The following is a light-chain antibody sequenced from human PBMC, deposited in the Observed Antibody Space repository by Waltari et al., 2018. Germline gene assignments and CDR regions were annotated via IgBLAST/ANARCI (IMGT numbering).Light chain of an antibody. J-gene: IGLJ3*02. Sequence: QSVLTQPPSVSGAPGQRVTIPCTGSGSNTGAGSDVSWSQQVPRAAPKLLIYGSSSRPLGVPDRFFGSTSGTSASLAITGLQAEDEADYYCQSYDITLRVVFGGGTKLTVL. CDR3: QSYDITLRVV. CDR2: GSS. V-gene: IGLV1-40*01. CDR1: GSNTGAGSD.